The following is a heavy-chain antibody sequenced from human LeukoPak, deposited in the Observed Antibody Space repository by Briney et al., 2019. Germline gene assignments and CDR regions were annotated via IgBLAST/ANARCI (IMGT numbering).Heavy chain of an antibody. D-gene: IGHD3-22*01. CDR3: ARDVVGVPNYYDSSGYENY. Sequence: SQTLSLTCTVSGGSISSGDYYWSWIRQPPGKGLEWIGYIYYSGSTYYNPSLKSRVTISVDTSKNQFSLKLSSVTAADTAVYYCARDVVGVPNYYDSSGYENYWGQGTLVTVSS. V-gene: IGHV4-30-4*08. J-gene: IGHJ4*02. CDR2: IYYSGST. CDR1: GGSISSGDYY.